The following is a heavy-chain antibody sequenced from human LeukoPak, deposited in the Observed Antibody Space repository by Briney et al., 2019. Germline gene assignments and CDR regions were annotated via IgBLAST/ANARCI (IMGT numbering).Heavy chain of an antibody. CDR2: IIPIFGTA. CDR3: ARAYDIPYYYYMDV. J-gene: IGHJ6*03. CDR1: GGTFSSYA. Sequence: SVKVSCKASGGTFSSYAISWVRQAPGQGLEWMGGIIPIFGTANYAQKFQGRVTITADKSTSTAYMELSSLRSEDTAVYYCARAYDIPYYYYMDVWGKGITVTISS. D-gene: IGHD3-9*01. V-gene: IGHV1-69*06.